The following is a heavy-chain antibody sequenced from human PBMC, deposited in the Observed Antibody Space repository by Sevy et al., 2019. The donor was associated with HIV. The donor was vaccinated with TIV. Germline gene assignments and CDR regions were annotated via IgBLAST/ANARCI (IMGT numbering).Heavy chain of an antibody. CDR1: GYTLTELS. J-gene: IGHJ3*02. V-gene: IGHV1-24*01. CDR3: ATDGFDYSNAFDI. D-gene: IGHD4-4*01. Sequence: ASVKVSCKVSGYTLTELSMHWVRQAPGKGLEWMGGFDPEDGETIYAQKFQGRVTMTEDTSTDTAYMELSSLRSEDTAVYYCATDGFDYSNAFDIWGQWTMVTVSS. CDR2: FDPEDGET.